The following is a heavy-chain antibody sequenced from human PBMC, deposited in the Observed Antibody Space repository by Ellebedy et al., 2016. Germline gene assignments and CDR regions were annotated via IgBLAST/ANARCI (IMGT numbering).Heavy chain of an antibody. CDR3: AREFAYSSSWYNGMDV. V-gene: IGHV1-69*13. J-gene: IGHJ6*02. D-gene: IGHD6-13*01. CDR2: IIPIFGTA. Sequence: SVKVSXKASGGTFSNYAINWVRQAPGQGLEWMGGIIPIFGTANYAQKFQGRVTITADESTSTAYMDLSSLRSEDTAVYYCAREFAYSSSWYNGMDVWGQGTTVTVSS. CDR1: GGTFSNYA.